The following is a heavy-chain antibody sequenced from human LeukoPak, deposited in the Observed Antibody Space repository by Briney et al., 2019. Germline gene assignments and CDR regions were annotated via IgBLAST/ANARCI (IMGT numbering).Heavy chain of an antibody. CDR3: AKVIREVDMSHDY. J-gene: IGHJ4*02. D-gene: IGHD5-24*01. Sequence: GGSLRLSCAASGFIVSNYYMNWVRQAPGKGLEWVSVIYSGGTTHHADSVKGRFTISRDNSKNTLYLQMNSLRAEDTAVYYCAKVIREVDMSHDYWGQGALVTVSS. V-gene: IGHV3-53*01. CDR2: IYSGGTT. CDR1: GFIVSNYY.